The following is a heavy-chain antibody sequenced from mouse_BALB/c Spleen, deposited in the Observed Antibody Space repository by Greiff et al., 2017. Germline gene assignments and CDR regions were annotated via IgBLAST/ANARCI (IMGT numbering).Heavy chain of an antibody. CDR3: GKGVYGYDGGYWYFDV. D-gene: IGHD2-2*01. CDR1: GYSFTGYF. CDR2: INPYNGDT. V-gene: IGHV1-37*01. J-gene: IGHJ1*01. Sequence: VQLKQSGPELVKPGASVKISCKASGYSFTGYFMNWVKQSHGKSLEWIGRINPYNGDTFYNQKFKGKATLTVDKSSSTAHMELLSLTSEDSAVYYCGKGVYGYDGGYWYFDVWGAGTTVTVSS.